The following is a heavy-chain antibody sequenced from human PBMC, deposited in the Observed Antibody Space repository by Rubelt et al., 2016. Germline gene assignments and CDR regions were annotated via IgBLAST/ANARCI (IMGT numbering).Heavy chain of an antibody. V-gene: IGHV4-34*01. CDR2: FNHGRGT. J-gene: IGHJ6*02. D-gene: IGHD1-26*01. Sequence: QVQLQQWGAGLLKPSETLSPTCDVYGGSVSSNYWSWIRQPPGQGLAGIGEFNHGRGTNYNPSHKSRVTVSLDTYKNKISLNLSCMTAADTCMYYCAREVRSGEMDVWGQGTMVSVSS. CDR1: GGSVSSNY. CDR3: AREVRSGEMDV.